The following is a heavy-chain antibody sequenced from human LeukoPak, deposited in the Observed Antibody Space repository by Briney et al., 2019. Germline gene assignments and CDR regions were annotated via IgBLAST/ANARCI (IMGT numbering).Heavy chain of an antibody. CDR1: GFRFSNYE. V-gene: IGHV3-48*03. CDR3: ARDLNPQVRADAFDI. J-gene: IGHJ3*02. Sequence: GGSLRLSCAASGFRFSNYEFNWVRQAPGKGPEWVSYITGTGNMTHYADSVKGRFTISRDNAKNSLYLQMNNLRAEDTAIYYCARDLNPQVRADAFDIWGQGTMVTVSS. D-gene: IGHD3-10*01. CDR2: ITGTGNMT.